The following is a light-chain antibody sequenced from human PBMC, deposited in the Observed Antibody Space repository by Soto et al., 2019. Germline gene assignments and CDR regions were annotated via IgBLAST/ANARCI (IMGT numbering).Light chain of an antibody. V-gene: IGKV1-8*01. CDR1: QGISSY. CDR2: AAS. J-gene: IGKJ1*01. CDR3: QQYYSYPRT. Sequence: AIPMTQSPSSFSSTSGGRVTLHCRASQGISSYLAWYKKKPGKAPKLRIYAASTLQSGVPSRFSGSGSGTDFTLTISCLQSEDFATYYCQQYYSYPRTFGQGTKVDIK.